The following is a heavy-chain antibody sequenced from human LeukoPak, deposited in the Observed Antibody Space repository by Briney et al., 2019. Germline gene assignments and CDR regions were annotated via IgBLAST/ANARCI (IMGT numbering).Heavy chain of an antibody. J-gene: IGHJ2*01. CDR1: GYTFIDYY. CDR2: INPNSGGT. CDR3: AKNMGYGDYWYFDL. D-gene: IGHD4-17*01. V-gene: IGHV1-2*02. Sequence: ASVKVSCKASGYTFIDYYIHWVRQAPGEGLEWMGWINPNSGGTNYAQKFQGRVTMTRDTFISTAYMELSRLNSDDTAVYYCAKNMGYGDYWYFDLWGRGTLVTVSS.